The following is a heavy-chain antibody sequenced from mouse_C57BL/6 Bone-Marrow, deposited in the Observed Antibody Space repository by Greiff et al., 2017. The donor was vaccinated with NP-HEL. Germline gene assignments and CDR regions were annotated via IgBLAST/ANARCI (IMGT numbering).Heavy chain of an antibody. CDR3: AYYGSVDY. Sequence: VQLQQSGAELVRPGASVKLSCKASGYTFTDYYINWVKQRPGQGLEWIARIYPGSGNTYYNEKFKGKATLTAEKSSSTAYMQLSSLTSEDSAVYFCAYYGSVDYWGQGTTLTVSS. CDR2: IYPGSGNT. J-gene: IGHJ2*01. CDR1: GYTFTDYY. D-gene: IGHD1-1*01. V-gene: IGHV1-76*01.